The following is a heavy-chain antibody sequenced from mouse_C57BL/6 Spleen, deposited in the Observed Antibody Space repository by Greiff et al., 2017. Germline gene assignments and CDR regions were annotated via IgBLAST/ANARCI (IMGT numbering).Heavy chain of an antibody. D-gene: IGHD4-1*01. CDR2: INPGSGGT. CDR1: GYAFTNYL. Sequence: VKLMESGAELVRPGTSVKVSCKASGYAFTNYLIEWVKQRPGQGLEWIGVINPGSGGTNYNEKFKGKATLTADKSSSTAYMQLSSLTSEDSAVYFCARGWDEAMDYWGQGTSVTVSS. J-gene: IGHJ4*01. CDR3: ARGWDEAMDY. V-gene: IGHV1-54*01.